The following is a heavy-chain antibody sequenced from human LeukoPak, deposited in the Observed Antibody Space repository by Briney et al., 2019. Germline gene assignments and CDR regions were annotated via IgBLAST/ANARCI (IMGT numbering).Heavy chain of an antibody. CDR1: GFTFSSYG. V-gene: IGHV3-7*01. CDR3: VKPYYFSSGSLT. D-gene: IGHD3-10*01. CDR2: IKQDGSEK. Sequence: GGSLRLSCAASGFTFSSYGMTWVRQAPGKGLEWVATIKQDGSEKYYMNSVKGRFIISRDNAKNSLHLQMNSLRAEDTAFYYCVKPYYFSSGSLTWGQGTLVTVSS. J-gene: IGHJ5*02.